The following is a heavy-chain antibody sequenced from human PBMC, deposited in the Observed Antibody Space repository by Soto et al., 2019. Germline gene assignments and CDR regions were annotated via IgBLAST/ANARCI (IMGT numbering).Heavy chain of an antibody. V-gene: IGHV3-30*18. Sequence: PGGSRRLYSAATGLTFSDYGIHWVRQAPGKALEWVAVISFDGSKKYYADSVKGRLTISRDNSKNTLFLQMSSLRPDDTAVYYCAKDVGSGIYNYYFDYWGQGNLVTGSA. D-gene: IGHD3-3*01. J-gene: IGHJ4*02. CDR2: ISFDGSKK. CDR1: GLTFSDYG. CDR3: AKDVGSGIYNYYFDY.